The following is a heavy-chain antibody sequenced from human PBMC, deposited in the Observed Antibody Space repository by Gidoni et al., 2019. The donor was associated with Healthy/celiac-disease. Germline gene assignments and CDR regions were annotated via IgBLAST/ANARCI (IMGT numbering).Heavy chain of an antibody. CDR2: IYWDDDK. D-gene: IGHD3-22*01. J-gene: IGHJ5*02. CDR3: AHRYYYDRSVYWFDP. V-gene: IGHV2-5*02. CDR1: GFSLSTSGVG. Sequence: QITLKESGPTLVKPTQTLTLTCPFSGFSLSTSGVGVGWIRQPPGKALEWLALIYWDDDKRYSPSLKSRLTITKDTSKNQVVLTMTNMDPVDTATYYCAHRYYYDRSVYWFDPWGQGTLVTVSS.